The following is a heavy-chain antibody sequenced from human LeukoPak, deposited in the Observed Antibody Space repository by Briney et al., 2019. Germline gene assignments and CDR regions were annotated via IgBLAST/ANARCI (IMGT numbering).Heavy chain of an antibody. CDR3: VGLFDI. CDR2: ISYDGSNK. J-gene: IGHJ3*02. V-gene: IGHV3-30*03. CDR1: GFTFSSYG. Sequence: GGSLRLSCAASGFTFSSYGMHWVRQAPGKGLEWVAGISYDGSNKYYADPVKGRFTISRDNSKNTLYLQMNSLRAEDTAVYYCVGLFDIWGQGTMVTVSS.